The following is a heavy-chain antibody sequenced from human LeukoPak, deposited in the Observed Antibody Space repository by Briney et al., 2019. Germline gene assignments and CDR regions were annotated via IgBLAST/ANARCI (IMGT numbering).Heavy chain of an antibody. CDR2: IYYSGST. CDR3: ARGGTAVIAPYAFDI. Sequence: SETLSLTCTVSGGSISSYYWSWIRQPPGKGLEWVGYIYYSGSTNYNPSVKSRVAMSVDTSKKQFSLKLSSLTAADTAVYYCARGGTAVIAPYAFDIWGHGTMVTVSS. CDR1: GGSISSYY. J-gene: IGHJ3*02. V-gene: IGHV4-59*01. D-gene: IGHD4-23*01.